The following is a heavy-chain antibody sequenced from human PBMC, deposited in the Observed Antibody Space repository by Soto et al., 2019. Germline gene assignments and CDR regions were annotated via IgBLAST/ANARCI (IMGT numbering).Heavy chain of an antibody. Sequence: EVQLVESGGGLVQPGGSLRLSCAASGFTFSSYAMHWVRQAPGKGLEYVSAISSNGGSTYYANSVKGRFTISRDNSKNTLYLQMGSLRAEDMAVYYCASGYNNAFDIWGQGTMVTVSS. J-gene: IGHJ3*02. CDR1: GFTFSSYA. D-gene: IGHD4-4*01. V-gene: IGHV3-64*01. CDR3: ASGYNNAFDI. CDR2: ISSNGGST.